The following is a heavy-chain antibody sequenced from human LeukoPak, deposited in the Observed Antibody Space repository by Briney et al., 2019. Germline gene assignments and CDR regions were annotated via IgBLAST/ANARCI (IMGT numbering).Heavy chain of an antibody. D-gene: IGHD5-24*01. J-gene: IGHJ4*02. Sequence: GGSLRLSCAASGFTFSDYYMDWVRQAPGKGLEWVGRIRNKANNFATEYAASVKGRFTFSRDDSKNSLYLQMNSLKTEDTAVYYCAKGKRGYNYGYYFDYWGQGTLVTVSS. CDR2: IRNKANNFAT. CDR1: GFTFSDYY. V-gene: IGHV3-72*01. CDR3: AKGKRGYNYGYYFDY.